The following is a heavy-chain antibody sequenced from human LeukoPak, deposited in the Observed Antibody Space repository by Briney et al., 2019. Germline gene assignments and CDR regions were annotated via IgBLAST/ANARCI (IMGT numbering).Heavy chain of an antibody. CDR2: IYYSGST. J-gene: IGHJ4*02. Sequence: TSETLSLTCTVSGVSISSYYWSWIRQPPGKGLEWIGYIYYSGSTNYNPSLKSRVTISVDTSKNQFSLKLSSVTAADTAVYYCARCDRYFADGYFDYWGQGTLVTVSS. V-gene: IGHV4-59*12. CDR1: GVSISSYY. D-gene: IGHD3-9*01. CDR3: ARCDRYFADGYFDY.